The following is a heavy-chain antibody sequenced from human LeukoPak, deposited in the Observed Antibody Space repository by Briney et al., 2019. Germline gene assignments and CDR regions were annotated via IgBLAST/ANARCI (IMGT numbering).Heavy chain of an antibody. V-gene: IGHV4-38-2*02. J-gene: IGHJ4*02. CDR3: ARDLASCAGDCYSDGFDY. Sequence: KTSETLSLTCTVSGYSISSGYYWGWIRQSPGKGLEWIGSIYHGGSTYYNPSLRSRVIVSVDTSKNHFSLKVSSVTAADTAVYYCARDLASCAGDCYSDGFDYWGQGTLVTVSS. CDR2: IYHGGST. D-gene: IGHD2-21*02. CDR1: GYSISSGYY.